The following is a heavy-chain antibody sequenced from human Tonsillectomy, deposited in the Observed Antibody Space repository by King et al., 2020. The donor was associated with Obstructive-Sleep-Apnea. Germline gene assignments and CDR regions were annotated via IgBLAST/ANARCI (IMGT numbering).Heavy chain of an antibody. J-gene: IGHJ4*02. CDR3: AKGPRDGYNYFDY. CDR2: ISWDGGST. CDR1: GFTFDDYT. D-gene: IGHD5-24*01. V-gene: IGHV3-43*01. Sequence: VQLVESGGVVVQPGGSLRLSCAASGFTFDDYTLHWVRQAPGKGLEWVSLISWDGGSTYYADSVKGRFTISRDNSKNSLYLQMNSLRTEDTALYYCAKGPRDGYNYFDYWGQGTLVTVSS.